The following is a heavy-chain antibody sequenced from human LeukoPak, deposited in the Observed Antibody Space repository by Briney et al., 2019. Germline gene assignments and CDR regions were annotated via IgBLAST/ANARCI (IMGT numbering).Heavy chain of an antibody. CDR3: ASKRPDYGDQFDY. Sequence: GGSLRLYCAASGFTFSNYAMYWVRQAPGKGLEWVSYISSSGSTIYYADSVKGRFTISRDNAKNSLYLQMNSLRAEDTAVYYCASKRPDYGDQFDYWGQGTLVTVSS. CDR1: GFTFSNYA. V-gene: IGHV3-48*03. D-gene: IGHD4-17*01. J-gene: IGHJ4*02. CDR2: ISSSGSTI.